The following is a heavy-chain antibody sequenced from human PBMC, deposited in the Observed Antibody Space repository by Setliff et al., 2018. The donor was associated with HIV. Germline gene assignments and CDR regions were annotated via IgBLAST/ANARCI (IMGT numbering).Heavy chain of an antibody. V-gene: IGHV4-34*01. CDR1: GGSFSGYY. CDR2: INQSGNT. Sequence: PSETLSLTCTVYGGSFSGYYWSWIRQPPGMGLEWIGEINQSGNTNYNPSLKSRVTISADPSKNQFSLKVTSVTAADTAVYFCARGVLLRGEDFWGQGTLVTVSS. J-gene: IGHJ4*02. D-gene: IGHD3-16*01. CDR3: ARGVLLRGEDF.